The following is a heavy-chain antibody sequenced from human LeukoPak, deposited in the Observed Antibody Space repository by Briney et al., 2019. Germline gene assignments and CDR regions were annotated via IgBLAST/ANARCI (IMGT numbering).Heavy chain of an antibody. CDR2: ISGSGGST. CDR3: AKGSDYYDSSTDY. D-gene: IGHD3-22*01. J-gene: IGHJ4*02. CDR1: GFTFSSYG. Sequence: GGTLRLSCAASGFTFSSYGMSWVRQAPGKGLEWVSAISGSGGSTYYADSAKGRFTISRDNSKNTLYLQMNSLRAEDTAVYYCAKGSDYYDSSTDYWGQGTLVTVSS. V-gene: IGHV3-23*01.